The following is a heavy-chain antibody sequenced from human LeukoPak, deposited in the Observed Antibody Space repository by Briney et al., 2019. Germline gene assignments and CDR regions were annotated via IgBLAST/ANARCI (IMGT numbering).Heavy chain of an antibody. J-gene: IGHJ6*03. Sequence: SGGSLRLSRSASGFTLRSYVLHWLGPPPPKGLAGVAFISHVGSNKYYADSVKRRFTISRDDSKNTLYLQLNRMRAEDTAVYYCAREFEYYDILTGYYSPHMDVWGKGTTVTVSS. V-gene: IGHV3-30*01. CDR2: ISHVGSNK. CDR3: AREFEYYDILTGYYSPHMDV. CDR1: GFTLRSYV. D-gene: IGHD3-9*01.